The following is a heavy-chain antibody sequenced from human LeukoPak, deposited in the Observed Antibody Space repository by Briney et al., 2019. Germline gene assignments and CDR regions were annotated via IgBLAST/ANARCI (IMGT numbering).Heavy chain of an antibody. CDR3: ARDYGSGSYYNTAY. Sequence: PGGSLRLSCAASGFTFNNYWMSWVRQAHGKGLDWVANIKPDGSEKYYVVSVKGRFTIARDNAKKSLYLQMNSLRAEDTAVYYCARDYGSGSYYNTAYWGQGTLVTVSS. V-gene: IGHV3-7*01. CDR2: IKPDGSEK. CDR1: GFTFNNYW. J-gene: IGHJ4*02. D-gene: IGHD3-10*01.